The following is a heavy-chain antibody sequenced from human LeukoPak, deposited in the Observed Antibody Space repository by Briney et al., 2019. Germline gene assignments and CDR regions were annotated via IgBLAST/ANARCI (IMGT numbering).Heavy chain of an antibody. D-gene: IGHD3-16*01. Sequence: PSETLSLTCTVSGVSKSSYYWSWIRQPPGKGLEWIGSIYTTGATRYNPSLKSRVTISVDTSKNQFSLKLSSVTAADTAVYYCARATPVGGVRFDYWGQGTLVTVSS. CDR1: GVSKSSYY. J-gene: IGHJ4*02. V-gene: IGHV4-4*09. CDR2: IYTTGAT. CDR3: ARATPVGGVRFDY.